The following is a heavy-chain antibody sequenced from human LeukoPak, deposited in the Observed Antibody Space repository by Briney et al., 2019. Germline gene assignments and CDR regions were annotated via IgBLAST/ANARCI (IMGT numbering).Heavy chain of an antibody. CDR3: ARLITHYDAFDI. J-gene: IGHJ3*02. CDR2: ISAYNGNT. Sequence: AAVKVSCKASGYTFTSYGISWVRQAPGQGLEWMGWISAYNGNTNYAQKLQGRVTMTTDTSTSTAYMELRSLRSDDTAVYYCARLITHYDAFDIWGQGTMVTVSS. CDR1: GYTFTSYG. V-gene: IGHV1-18*01. D-gene: IGHD3-16*01.